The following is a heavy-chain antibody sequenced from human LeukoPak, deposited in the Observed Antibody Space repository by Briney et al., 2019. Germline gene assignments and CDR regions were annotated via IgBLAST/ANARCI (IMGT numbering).Heavy chain of an antibody. CDR3: ARHQYCSSTSCLAGYYYYYYMDV. D-gene: IGHD2-2*01. CDR2: IYHSGST. J-gene: IGHJ6*03. CDR1: GYSLSSGYY. V-gene: IGHV4-38-2*01. Sequence: PSETLSLTCAVSGYSLSSGYYCGWIRQPPGKGLEWIGSIYHSGSTYYNPSLKSRVTISVDTSKNQFSLKLSSVTAADTAVYYCARHQYCSSTSCLAGYYYYYYMDVWGKGTTVTVSS.